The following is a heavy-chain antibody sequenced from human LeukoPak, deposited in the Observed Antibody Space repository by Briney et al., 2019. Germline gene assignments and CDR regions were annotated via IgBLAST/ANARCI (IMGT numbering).Heavy chain of an antibody. V-gene: IGHV1-18*01. CDR1: GYTFTSYG. D-gene: IGHD3-22*01. CDR2: ISAYNGNT. CDR3: ARAISSGSSGFDP. J-gene: IGHJ5*02. Sequence: ASVKVSCKASGYTFTSYGISWVRQAPGQGLEWMGWISAYNGNTNYAQKFQGRVTITTDESTSTAYMELTSLRSEDTAVYYCARAISSGSSGFDPWGQGTLVTVSS.